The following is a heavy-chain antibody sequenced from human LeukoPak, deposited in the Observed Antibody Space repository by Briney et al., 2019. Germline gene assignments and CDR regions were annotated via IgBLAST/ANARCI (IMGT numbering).Heavy chain of an antibody. J-gene: IGHJ4*02. Sequence: GGSLRLSCAASGFTFSDYHINWVRQAPGKGLEWLSYISSTSTSMNYAGSVRGRFAISRDNAKNSLYLQMNSLRDEDTAVYYCARVWQDNSGVDYWGQGTLVTVSS. CDR1: GFTFSDYH. CDR3: ARVWQDNSGVDY. D-gene: IGHD2-21*01. CDR2: ISSTSTSM. V-gene: IGHV3-48*02.